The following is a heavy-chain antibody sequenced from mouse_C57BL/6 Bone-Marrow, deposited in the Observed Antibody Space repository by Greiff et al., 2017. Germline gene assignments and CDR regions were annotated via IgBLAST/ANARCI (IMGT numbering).Heavy chain of an antibody. CDR2: INYDGSSA. CDR3: AREGDYYGYDGAWFAY. CDR1: GFTFSDYY. V-gene: IGHV5-16*01. Sequence: EVQVVESEGGLVQPGRSMKLSCTASGFTFSDYYMAWVRQVPEKGLEWVANINYDGSSAYYLDSLKSRFIISRNNAKNILYLQMSSLKSEDTATYYCAREGDYYGYDGAWFAYWGQGTLVTVAA. J-gene: IGHJ3*01. D-gene: IGHD2-2*01.